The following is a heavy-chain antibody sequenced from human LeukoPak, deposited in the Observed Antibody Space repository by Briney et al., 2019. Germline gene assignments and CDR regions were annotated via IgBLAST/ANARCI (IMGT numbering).Heavy chain of an antibody. J-gene: IGHJ5*02. CDR3: AREVLGYCSGGSCYEGGHWFDP. CDR2: IWYDGSNK. D-gene: IGHD2-15*01. CDR1: GFTFSTYG. Sequence: PGRSLRLSCAASGFTFSTYGFHWVRQAPGKGLEGVAVIWYDGSNKYYADSVKGRFTISRDNSKNTLYLQMNSLRAEGTAVYYCAREVLGYCSGGSCYEGGHWFDPWGQGTLVTVSS. V-gene: IGHV3-33*01.